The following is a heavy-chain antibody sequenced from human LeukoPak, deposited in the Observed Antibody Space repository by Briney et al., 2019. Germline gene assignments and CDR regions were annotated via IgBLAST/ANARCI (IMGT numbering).Heavy chain of an antibody. CDR2: IWYDGGNK. J-gene: IGHJ4*02. CDR3: ARGPAAGNLLGY. Sequence: GPLRFSCAASGFTFSSYGMHWVRQAPGKGLEWVAVIWYDGGNKYYADSVKGRFTISRDNSKNTLYLQMNSLRAEDTAVYYCARGPAAGNLLGYWGQGTLVTVSS. V-gene: IGHV3-33*01. D-gene: IGHD6-19*01. CDR1: GFTFSSYG.